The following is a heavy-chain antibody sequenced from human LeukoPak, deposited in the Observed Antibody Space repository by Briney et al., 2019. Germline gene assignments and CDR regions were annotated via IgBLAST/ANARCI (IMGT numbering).Heavy chain of an antibody. CDR2: IYYSGSI. V-gene: IGHV4-59*01. Sequence: SETLSLTCTVSGGSISSYYWSWIRQPPGKGLEWIGYIYYSGSINYNPSLKSRVTISVDTSKNQLSLKLSSVTAADTAVYYCATHSSSYSYFDYWGQGTLVTVSS. D-gene: IGHD3-22*01. J-gene: IGHJ4*02. CDR1: GGSISSYY. CDR3: ATHSSSYSYFDY.